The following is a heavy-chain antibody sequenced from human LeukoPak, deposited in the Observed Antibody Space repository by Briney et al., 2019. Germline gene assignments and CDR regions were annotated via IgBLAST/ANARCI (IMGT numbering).Heavy chain of an antibody. V-gene: IGHV3-53*01. J-gene: IGHJ3*02. CDR2: IYSGGST. CDR1: GFTVSSNY. CDR3: AKVYDILTGYYHDAFDI. D-gene: IGHD3-9*01. Sequence: GGSLRLSCAASGFTVSSNYMSWVRQAPGKGLEWVSVIYSGGSTYYADSVKGRFTISRDNSKNTLYLQMNSLRAEDTAVYYCAKVYDILTGYYHDAFDIWGQGTMVTVSS.